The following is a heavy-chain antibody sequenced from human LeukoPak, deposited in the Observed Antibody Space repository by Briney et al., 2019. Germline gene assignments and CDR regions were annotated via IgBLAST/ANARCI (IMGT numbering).Heavy chain of an antibody. D-gene: IGHD3-10*01. V-gene: IGHV3-66*01. CDR2: IYSGGST. Sequence: GGSLRLSCAASGFIFSTYGMHWVRQAPGKGLEWVSVIYSGGSTYYADSVKGRFTISRDISKNTPYLQMNSLRAGDTAVYYCARGLGFGDIWGQGTMVTVSS. CDR3: ARGLGFGDI. CDR1: GFIFSTYG. J-gene: IGHJ3*02.